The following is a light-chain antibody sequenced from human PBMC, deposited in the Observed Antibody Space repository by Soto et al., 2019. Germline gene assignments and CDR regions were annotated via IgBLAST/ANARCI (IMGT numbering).Light chain of an antibody. J-gene: IGLJ1*01. CDR3: ISYTVSRSYV. CDR1: SSDIGTYDH. V-gene: IGLV2-14*01. CDR2: SVS. Sequence: QSALTQPAPVSGSPGQSITISCSGTSSDIGTYDHVAWFQQFPGKTPKLVIYSVSDRPSGVSYRFSGSKPGHTASLTISGLQADDEADYYCISYTVSRSYVFGTGTKVTVL.